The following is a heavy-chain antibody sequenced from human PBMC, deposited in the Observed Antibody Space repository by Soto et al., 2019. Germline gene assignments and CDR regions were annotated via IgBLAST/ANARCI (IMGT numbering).Heavy chain of an antibody. Sequence: EVQLVESGGGLVQPGRSLRLSCAASGFTFDDYAMHWVRQAPGKGLEWVSGISWNSGSIGYADSVKGRFTISRDNAKNSLYLQMNSLRPEDTALYYCAKSGYRGTSRDAFDIWGQGTMVTVSS. J-gene: IGHJ3*02. CDR3: AKSGYRGTSRDAFDI. CDR1: GFTFDDYA. CDR2: ISWNSGSI. V-gene: IGHV3-9*01. D-gene: IGHD3-16*02.